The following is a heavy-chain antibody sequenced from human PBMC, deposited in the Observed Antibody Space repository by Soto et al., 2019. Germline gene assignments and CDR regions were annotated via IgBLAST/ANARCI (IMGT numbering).Heavy chain of an antibody. Sequence: GASVKVSCKASGGTFSSYAISWVRQAPGQGLEWMGGIIPIFGTANYAQKFQGRVTITADESTSTAYMELSSLRSEDTAVYYCARTRELPIVNWFDPWGQGTLVTVPS. V-gene: IGHV1-69*13. D-gene: IGHD1-26*01. CDR2: IIPIFGTA. J-gene: IGHJ5*02. CDR3: ARTRELPIVNWFDP. CDR1: GGTFSSYA.